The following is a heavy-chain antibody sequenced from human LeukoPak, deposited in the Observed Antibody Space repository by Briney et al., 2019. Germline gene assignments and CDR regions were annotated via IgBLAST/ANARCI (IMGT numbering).Heavy chain of an antibody. D-gene: IGHD3-9*01. Sequence: SETLSLTCSVSGGSISSYYWSWIRQPAGKGLEWIGRIYTSGSTNYNPSLKSRVTMSVDTSKNQLSLKLSSVTAADTAVYYCARSSGDILTGNYFDYWGQGTLVTVSS. V-gene: IGHV4-4*07. CDR1: GGSISSYY. CDR2: IYTSGST. J-gene: IGHJ4*02. CDR3: ARSSGDILTGNYFDY.